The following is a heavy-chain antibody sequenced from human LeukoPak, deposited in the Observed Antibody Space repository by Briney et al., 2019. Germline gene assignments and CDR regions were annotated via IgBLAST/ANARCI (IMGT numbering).Heavy chain of an antibody. CDR3: ATATYFASHY. CDR1: VYTFTTYW. D-gene: IGHD3-10*01. V-gene: IGHV5-51*01. Sequence: GESLKISCQGSVYTFTTYWIGWVRQMPGRGLEWMGIIWPGDFNTKYSPSSQGQVTISVDKSINTAYLQWRSLQASDTAIYYCATATYFASHYWGQGTWVTVSS. J-gene: IGHJ4*02. CDR2: IWPGDFNT.